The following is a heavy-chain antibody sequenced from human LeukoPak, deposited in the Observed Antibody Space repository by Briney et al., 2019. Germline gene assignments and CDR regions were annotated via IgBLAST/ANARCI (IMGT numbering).Heavy chain of an antibody. V-gene: IGHV4-38-2*01. CDR1: GYSISSGYY. CDR3: ARHYCSSTSCLLDY. Sequence: SETLSLTCAVSGYSISSGYYWGWVRQPPGKGLEWIGSIYHSGSTYYNPSLKSRVTISVDTSKNQFSLKLSSVTAADTAVYYCARHYCSSTSCLLDYWGQGTLVAVSS. CDR2: IYHSGST. J-gene: IGHJ4*02. D-gene: IGHD2-2*01.